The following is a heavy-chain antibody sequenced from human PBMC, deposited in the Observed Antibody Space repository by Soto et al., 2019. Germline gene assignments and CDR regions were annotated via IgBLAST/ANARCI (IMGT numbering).Heavy chain of an antibody. V-gene: IGHV1-2*04. J-gene: IGHJ6*02. CDR3: ARGDSTDCSNGVCSFFYNHDMDV. CDR2: INPKSGGT. CDR1: GYSFTDYH. D-gene: IGHD2-8*01. Sequence: QVQLVQSGAEVKKPGASWKVSCKASGYSFTDYHIHWVRQAPGQGLEWRGRINPKSGGTSTAQKFQGWVTMTTDTSISTASMELTRLTSDDTAIYYCARGDSTDCSNGVCSFFYNHDMDVWGQGTTVTVSS.